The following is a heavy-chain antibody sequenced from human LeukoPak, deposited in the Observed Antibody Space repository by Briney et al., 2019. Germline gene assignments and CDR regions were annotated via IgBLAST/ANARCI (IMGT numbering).Heavy chain of an antibody. J-gene: IGHJ4*02. CDR1: GFTFSSYA. D-gene: IGHD3-22*01. CDR3: ARDYYDSSGYFDY. Sequence: PGGSLRLSCAAPGFTFSSYAMHWVRQAPGKGLEWVAVISYDGSNEYYADSVKGRFTISRDNSKNTLYLQMNSLRAEDTAVYYCARDYYDSSGYFDYWGQGTLVTVSS. CDR2: ISYDGSNE. V-gene: IGHV3-30-3*01.